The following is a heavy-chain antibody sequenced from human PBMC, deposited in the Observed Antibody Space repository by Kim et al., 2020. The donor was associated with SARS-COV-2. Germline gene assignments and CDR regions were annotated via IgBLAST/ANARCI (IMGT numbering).Heavy chain of an antibody. CDR1: GYSFTTYY. J-gene: IGHJ4*02. V-gene: IGHV5-51*01. D-gene: IGHD3-10*01. CDR2: INPGDSDT. Sequence: GESLKISCKASGYSFTTYYIVWVRQMPGKGLEWVGIINPGDSDTRYSPSFQGQVTISADKSITTAYLQWSSLRASDSAIYYCAGRIGFGKEYYFDYWGQGTLVTVSS. CDR3: AGRIGFGKEYYFDY.